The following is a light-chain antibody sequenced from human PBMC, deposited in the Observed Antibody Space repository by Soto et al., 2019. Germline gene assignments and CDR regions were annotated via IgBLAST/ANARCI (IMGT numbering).Light chain of an antibody. CDR2: GAS. CDR1: QSVSSNY. CDR3: QQYGSF. J-gene: IGKJ3*01. V-gene: IGKV3-20*01. Sequence: EIVLTQSPGTLSLSPGERATLSCRASQSVSSNYLAWYQQKPGQAPRLLIYGASSRATGIPDRFSGSGSGTDFTLTISRLEPEGFAVYYCQQYGSFFGPGTKVDIK.